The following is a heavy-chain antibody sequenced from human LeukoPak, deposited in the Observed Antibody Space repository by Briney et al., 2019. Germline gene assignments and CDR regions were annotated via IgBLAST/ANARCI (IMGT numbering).Heavy chain of an antibody. Sequence: GGSLRLSCVVSGITLSNYAMSWVRQAPGKGLEWVSGISESGGSTKYADSVKGRFTISRDNSLNTVYLQMNSLRAEDTAVYYCARVSYSSSWYYYYGMDVWGQGTTVTVSS. CDR1: GITLSNYA. CDR3: ARVSYSSSWYYYYGMDV. CDR2: ISESGGST. J-gene: IGHJ6*02. D-gene: IGHD6-13*01. V-gene: IGHV3-23*01.